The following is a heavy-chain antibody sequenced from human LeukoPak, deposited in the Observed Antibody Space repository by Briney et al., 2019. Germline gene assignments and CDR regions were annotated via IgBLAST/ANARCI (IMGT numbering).Heavy chain of an antibody. CDR1: GGSISSYY. CDR3: AREGARYSFDY. D-gene: IGHD3-9*01. CDR2: IYYSGST. J-gene: IGHJ4*02. V-gene: IGHV4-59*01. Sequence: PSETLSLTCTASGGSISSYYWSWIRQPPGKGLEWIGYIYYSGSTNYNPSLKSRVTISVDTSKNQFSLKLSSVTAADTAVYYCAREGARYSFDYWGQGTLVTVSS.